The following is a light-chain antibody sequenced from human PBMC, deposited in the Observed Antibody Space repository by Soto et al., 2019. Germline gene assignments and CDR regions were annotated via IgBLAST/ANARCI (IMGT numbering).Light chain of an antibody. V-gene: IGLV1-40*01. CDR3: QSYDSSRRGV. CDR2: GNS. J-gene: IGLJ1*01. CDR1: SSNIGAGYD. Sequence: QSVLTQPPSVSGAPGQRVTTSCTGSSSNIGAGYDVHWYQQLPGTAPKLLIYGNSNRPSGVPDRFSGSKSGTSASLAITGLQAEDEADYYCQSYDSSRRGVFGTGTQLTVL.